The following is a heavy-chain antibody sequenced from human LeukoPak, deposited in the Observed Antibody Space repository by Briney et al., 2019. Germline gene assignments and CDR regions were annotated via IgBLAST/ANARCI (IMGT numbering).Heavy chain of an antibody. D-gene: IGHD3-10*01. J-gene: IGHJ3*02. CDR1: GFTFSSYG. CDR3: AKDRGAAQGAFDI. Sequence: HPGGSLRLSCAASGFTFSSYGMHWVRQAPGKGLEWVAVIWYDGSNKYYADSVKGRFTTSRDNSKNTLYLQMNSLRAEDTAVYYCAKDRGAAQGAFDIWGQGTMVTVSS. CDR2: IWYDGSNK. V-gene: IGHV3-33*06.